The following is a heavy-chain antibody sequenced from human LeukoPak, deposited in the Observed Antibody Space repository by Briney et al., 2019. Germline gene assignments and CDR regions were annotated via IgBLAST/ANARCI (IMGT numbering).Heavy chain of an antibody. J-gene: IGHJ4*02. CDR1: GFTFSNAW. CDR2: IKSKTDGGTT. V-gene: IGHV3-15*01. D-gene: IGHD3-22*01. CDR3: TTGYYDSSGYF. Sequence: GGSLRLSCAASGFTFSNAWMSWVRQAPGKGLEWVGRIKSKTDGGTTDYAAPVKGRFTISRDDSKNTLYLQMNSLKTEDTVVYYCTTGYYDSSGYFWGQGTLVTVSS.